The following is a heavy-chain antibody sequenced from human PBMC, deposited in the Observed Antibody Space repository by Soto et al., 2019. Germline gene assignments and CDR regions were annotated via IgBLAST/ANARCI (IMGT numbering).Heavy chain of an antibody. Sequence: QVPLQQWGAGLLKSSETLSLTCAVYSESFSTYYWNWIRQSPGKGLEWIGEITQSGSPNYNPSLKRRVPISIDTSKNQFSLKLNSVTDADTAMYYCARGYYYDSGSSFPYWGQGTLVTVSS. D-gene: IGHD3-10*01. CDR3: ARGYYYDSGSSFPY. J-gene: IGHJ4*02. CDR1: SESFSTYY. V-gene: IGHV4-34*01. CDR2: ITQSGSP.